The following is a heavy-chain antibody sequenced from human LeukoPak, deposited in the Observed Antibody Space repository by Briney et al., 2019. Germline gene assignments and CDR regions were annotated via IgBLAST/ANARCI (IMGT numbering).Heavy chain of an antibody. V-gene: IGHV4-59*01. J-gene: IGHJ4*02. Sequence: SETLSLTCAVYGGSFSDYYWSWIRQPPGKGLEWIGYIYYSGSTNYNPSLKSRVTISVDTSKNQFSLKLSSVTAADTAVYYCNGGSGYLFPFDYWGRGTLVTVSS. CDR1: GGSFSDYY. D-gene: IGHD3-22*01. CDR3: NGGSGYLFPFDY. CDR2: IYYSGST.